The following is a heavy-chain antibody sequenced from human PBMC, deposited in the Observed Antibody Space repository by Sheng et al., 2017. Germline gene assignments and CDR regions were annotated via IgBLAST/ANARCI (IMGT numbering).Heavy chain of an antibody. D-gene: IGHD3-22*01. CDR2: LYHNGNT. V-gene: IGHV4-38-2*02. J-gene: IGHJ4*02. CDR1: GYSISSGYY. Sequence: QVQLQESGPGLVKPSETLSLTCAVSGYSISSGYYWGLIRQPPGKGLEWIGSLYHNGNTYYNPSLKSRVTISLDTSKNQFSLKLSSVTAADTAVYYCAREDTSGYYLGYWGQGTLVTVSS. CDR3: AREDTSGYYLGY.